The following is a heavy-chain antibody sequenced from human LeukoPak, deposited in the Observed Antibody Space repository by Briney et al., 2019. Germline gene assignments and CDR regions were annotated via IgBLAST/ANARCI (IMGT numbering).Heavy chain of an antibody. J-gene: IGHJ4*02. CDR1: GFTFSSYE. Sequence: GGSLRLSCAASGFTFSSYEMNWVRQAPGKGLEWVSYISSSGSTIYYADSVKGRFTISRDNAKNSLYLQMNSLRAEDTAVYCCARGGYYDSSGYFDYWGQGTLVTVSS. D-gene: IGHD3-22*01. CDR2: ISSSGSTI. V-gene: IGHV3-48*03. CDR3: ARGGYYDSSGYFDY.